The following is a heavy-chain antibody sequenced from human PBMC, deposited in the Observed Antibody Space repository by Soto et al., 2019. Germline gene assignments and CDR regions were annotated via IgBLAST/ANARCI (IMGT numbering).Heavy chain of an antibody. V-gene: IGHV4-39*01. J-gene: IGHJ4*02. Sequence: QLQLQESGPGLVRPSETLSLTCTVSGGSISSSYYYWGWIRQPPGKGLEWIGYIYYSGGTYYKPSLKSRVTISVDTSKNQFSLRLSSVTAADTAVYSCARHDSRSGYSPDYWGQGTLVTVSS. D-gene: IGHD3-3*01. CDR3: ARHDSRSGYSPDY. CDR2: IYYSGGT. CDR1: GGSISSSYYY.